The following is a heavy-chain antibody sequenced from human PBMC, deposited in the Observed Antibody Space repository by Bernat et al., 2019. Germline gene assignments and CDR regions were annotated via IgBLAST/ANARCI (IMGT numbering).Heavy chain of an antibody. Sequence: EVQLVESGGGLVQPGGYLRLSCAASGFAFSTSDMHWVRQAPGGRLEWVSFISSSSSTIYSTDSVKGRFSISRDNGKNSLFLQMSSLRAEDTAVYYCAKDGKRRSNNGYDFEYWGQGTLVTVSS. V-gene: IGHV3-48*01. J-gene: IGHJ4*02. CDR1: GFAFSTSD. D-gene: IGHD2-8*01. CDR3: AKDGKRRSNNGYDFEY. CDR2: ISSSSSTI.